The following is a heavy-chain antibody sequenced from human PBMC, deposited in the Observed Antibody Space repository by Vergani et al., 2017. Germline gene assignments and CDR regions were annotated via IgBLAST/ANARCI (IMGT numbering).Heavy chain of an antibody. D-gene: IGHD2-8*02. Sequence: EVQLVESGGGSVQSGGSLRLSCVASGFSFNTYWMHWVRQVPGKGLMWVARIDEYGNRATYGDFETGRFTISRDNAKNTVFLQMNNLRADDAGVYYCVRTEYCTGIACKTRFDSWGQGALVTVSS. CDR2: IDEYGNRA. J-gene: IGHJ5*01. CDR1: GFSFNTYW. V-gene: IGHV3-74*03. CDR3: VRTEYCTGIACKTRFDS.